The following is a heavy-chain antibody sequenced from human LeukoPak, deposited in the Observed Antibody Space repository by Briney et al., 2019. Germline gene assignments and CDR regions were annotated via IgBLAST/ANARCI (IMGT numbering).Heavy chain of an antibody. CDR1: GFTFDNYT. Sequence: GGSLRLSCAASGFTFDNYTMHWVRQAPGKGLEWVSLISWDGGSTYYADSVKGRFTISRDNSKNSLYLQMNSLRTEDTALYYCAKDDSCGSEAYYYYGMDVWGQGTTVTVSS. V-gene: IGHV3-43*01. CDR2: ISWDGGST. D-gene: IGHD5-18*01. CDR3: AKDDSCGSEAYYYYGMDV. J-gene: IGHJ6*02.